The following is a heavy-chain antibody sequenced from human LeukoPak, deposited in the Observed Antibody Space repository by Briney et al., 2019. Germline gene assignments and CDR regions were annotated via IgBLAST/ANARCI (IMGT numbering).Heavy chain of an antibody. CDR3: AKDIKGRGYSYGYSFDY. CDR1: GFTFDDYA. V-gene: IGHV3-9*01. Sequence: GRSLRLSCAASGFTFDDYAMHWVRQAPGKGLEWVSGISWNSGSIGYADSVKGRFTISRDNAKNSLYLQMNSLRAEGTALYYCAKDIKGRGYSYGYSFDYWGQGTLVTVSS. J-gene: IGHJ4*02. CDR2: ISWNSGSI. D-gene: IGHD5-18*01.